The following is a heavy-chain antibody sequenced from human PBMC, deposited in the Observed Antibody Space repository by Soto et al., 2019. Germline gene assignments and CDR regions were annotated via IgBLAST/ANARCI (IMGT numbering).Heavy chain of an antibody. CDR2: AYIMGTT. CDR1: GGSISPYY. V-gene: IGHV4-4*07. J-gene: IGHJ3*02. Sequence: QVQLQESGPGLVKPSETLSLTCTVSGGSISPYYWNWIRQSAGKGLAWIGRAYIMGTTNYHPSLKSRVARSVDTSNDQFSLKVTSVTAADTAVYYCARGGRDGFDIWGQGTMVTVSS. CDR3: ARGGRDGFDI.